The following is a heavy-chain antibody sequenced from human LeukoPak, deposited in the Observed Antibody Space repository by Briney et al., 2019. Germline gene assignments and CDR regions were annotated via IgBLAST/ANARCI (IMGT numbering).Heavy chain of an antibody. V-gene: IGHV4-4*07. Sequence: SETLSLTCTVSGGSISSYYWSWIRQPAGKGLEWIGRIYTSGSTNYNPSLKSRVTMSVDTSKNQFSLKLSSVTAADTAVYYCASSYYYDSSGYYHFDYWGQGTLVTVSS. CDR2: IYTSGST. CDR3: ASSYYYDSSGYYHFDY. D-gene: IGHD3-22*01. J-gene: IGHJ4*02. CDR1: GGSISSYY.